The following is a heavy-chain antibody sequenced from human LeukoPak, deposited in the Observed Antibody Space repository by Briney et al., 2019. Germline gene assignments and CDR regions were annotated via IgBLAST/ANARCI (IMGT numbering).Heavy chain of an antibody. D-gene: IGHD3-10*01. CDR1: GFTFSDYY. CDR3: AKAYGSGRGHYYFDY. J-gene: IGHJ4*02. CDR2: ISSSSSYI. Sequence: GGSLRLSCAASGFTFSDYYMSWIRQAPGKGLEWVSYISSSSSYIYYADSVKGRFTISRDNSKNTLYLQMNSLRAEDTAVYYCAKAYGSGRGHYYFDYWAREPWSPSPQ. V-gene: IGHV3-11*05.